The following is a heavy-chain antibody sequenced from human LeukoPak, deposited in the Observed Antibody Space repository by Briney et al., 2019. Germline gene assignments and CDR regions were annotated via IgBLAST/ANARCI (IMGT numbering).Heavy chain of an antibody. Sequence: SGPALVKPTQTLTVICTFSGFSLSTSGVCVSWIRQPTGKALEWLARIDWDDDKYYSTSLKTRLTISKDTSKNQVVLTMTNMDPVDTATYYCARTTSSTSFNFDYWGQGTLVTVSS. CDR3: ARTTSSTSFNFDY. V-gene: IGHV2-70*11. CDR2: IDWDDDK. J-gene: IGHJ4*02. CDR1: GFSLSTSGVC. D-gene: IGHD2-2*01.